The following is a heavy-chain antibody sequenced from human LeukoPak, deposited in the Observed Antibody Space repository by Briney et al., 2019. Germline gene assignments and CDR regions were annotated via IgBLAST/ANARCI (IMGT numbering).Heavy chain of an antibody. CDR1: GFSFSSYW. V-gene: IGHV3-7*03. D-gene: IGHD3-3*01. J-gene: IGHJ6*02. CDR2: IKQDGSEK. Sequence: GGSLRLSCADSGFSFSSYWMSWFRQAPGKGLEWVANIKQDGSEKYHVDSVKGRFTVSRDNAKNLLYLQMNSLRAEDTAVYYCARDFWSGSYYYGMDVWGQGTTVTVSS. CDR3: ARDFWSGSYYYGMDV.